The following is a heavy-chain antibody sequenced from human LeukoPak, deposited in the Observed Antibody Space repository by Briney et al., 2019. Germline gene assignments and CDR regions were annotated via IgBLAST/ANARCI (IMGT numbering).Heavy chain of an antibody. CDR3: AKYTERAFDI. Sequence: AGGSLRLSCAASGFTFSSFGMHWVRQAPGKGLEWVAVIWYDENDKYHTDSVKGRFTISRDNSKNTLYLQMNSLRAEDTAVYYCAKYTERAFDIWGQGTMVTVSS. D-gene: IGHD2-2*02. CDR2: IWYDENDK. J-gene: IGHJ3*02. CDR1: GFTFSSFG. V-gene: IGHV3-33*06.